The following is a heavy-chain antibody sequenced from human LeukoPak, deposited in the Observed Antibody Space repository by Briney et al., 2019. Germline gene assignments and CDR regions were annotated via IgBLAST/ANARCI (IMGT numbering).Heavy chain of an antibody. CDR1: GGSINSSGYY. Sequence: SETLSLTCSVSGGSINSSGYYWGWIRQPPGKGLEWIGSHYYSGSTYYNPSLKSRVTVSVDTSKNQFSLKLSSVTAADTAVYYCARDSLRFLEWLSTPLSDAFDIWGQGTMVTVSS. J-gene: IGHJ3*02. V-gene: IGHV4-39*07. CDR2: HYYSGST. D-gene: IGHD3-3*01. CDR3: ARDSLRFLEWLSTPLSDAFDI.